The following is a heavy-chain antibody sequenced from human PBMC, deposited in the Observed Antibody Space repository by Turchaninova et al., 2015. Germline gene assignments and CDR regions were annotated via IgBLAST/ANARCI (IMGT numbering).Heavy chain of an antibody. CDR2: IYYSGST. CDR1: SYSISSSCSY. V-gene: IGHV4-39*01. Sequence: QLQLREAXXXHVXXSETPSLTXPXSSYSISSSCSYSGWFRQPPGKGLEWIGSIYYSGSTYYNPSLKSRVTISKDTPKNEFSLKLSSVTAADTAVYYCASSILFPQRQFDSWGQGTLVTVSS. D-gene: IGHD1-1*01. J-gene: IGHJ4*02. CDR3: ASSILFPQRQFDS.